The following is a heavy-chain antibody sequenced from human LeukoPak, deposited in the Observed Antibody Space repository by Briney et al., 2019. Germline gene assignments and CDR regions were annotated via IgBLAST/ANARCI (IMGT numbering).Heavy chain of an antibody. D-gene: IGHD3-10*01. J-gene: IGHJ6*04. CDR1: GFTLSSYA. Sequence: GGSLRLSCAASGFTLSSYALHWVRQAPGKGLEWVSGISGSGIITYYADSVRGRFTISRDDSKNTLYLQMNSLRAEDTALYHCAKAGSLWFGGRVVWGKGTTVTVTS. CDR3: AKAGSLWFGGRVV. CDR2: ISGSGIIT. V-gene: IGHV3-23*01.